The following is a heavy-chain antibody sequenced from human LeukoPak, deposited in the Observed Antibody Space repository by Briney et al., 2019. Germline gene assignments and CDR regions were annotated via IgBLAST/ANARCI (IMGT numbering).Heavy chain of an antibody. Sequence: SGTLSLTCTVSGGSISSYYWSWIRQPPGKGLEWIGYIYYSGSTNYNPSLKSRVTISVDTSKNQFSLKLSSVTAADTAVYYCARVFGYCSSTSCYDWFDPWGQGTLVTVSS. CDR2: IYYSGST. CDR1: GGSISSYY. D-gene: IGHD2-2*03. V-gene: IGHV4-59*01. J-gene: IGHJ5*02. CDR3: ARVFGYCSSTSCYDWFDP.